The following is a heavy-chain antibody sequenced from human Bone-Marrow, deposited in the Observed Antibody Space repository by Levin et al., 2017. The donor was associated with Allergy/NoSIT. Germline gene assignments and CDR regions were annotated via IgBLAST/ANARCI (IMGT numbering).Heavy chain of an antibody. V-gene: IGHV1-46*03. Sequence: ASVKVSCKASGYTFSSYHVHWVRQAPGQGLEWMGLINPSVGNTNYAQKFQGRVSMTRDTSTSTVFMELSSLRAEDTAVYFCARDDVVATTNYYFYYYMDVWGNGTTVTVSS. CDR3: ARDDVVATTNYYFYYYMDV. D-gene: IGHD5-12*01. CDR1: GYTFSSYH. CDR2: INPSVGNT. J-gene: IGHJ6*03.